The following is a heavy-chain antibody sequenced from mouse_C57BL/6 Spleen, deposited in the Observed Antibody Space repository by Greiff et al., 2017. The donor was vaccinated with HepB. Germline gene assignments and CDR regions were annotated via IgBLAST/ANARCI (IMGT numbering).Heavy chain of an antibody. Sequence: VQLQESGPELVKPGASVKLSCKASGYTFTSYDINWVKQRPGQGLEWIGWIYPRDGSTKYNEKFKGKATLTVDTSSSTAYMELHSLTSEDSAVFFCARRPITTVVATRDYWGQGTTLTVSS. V-gene: IGHV1-85*01. D-gene: IGHD1-1*01. CDR1: GYTFTSYD. J-gene: IGHJ2*01. CDR3: ARRPITTVVATRDY. CDR2: IYPRDGST.